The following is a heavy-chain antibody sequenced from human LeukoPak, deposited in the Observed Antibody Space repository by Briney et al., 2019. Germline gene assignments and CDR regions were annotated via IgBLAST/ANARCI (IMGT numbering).Heavy chain of an antibody. CDR3: ASVPNRYDSSGYYYGN. J-gene: IGHJ4*02. CDR2: VYYTGST. V-gene: IGHV4-39*07. D-gene: IGHD3-22*01. Sequence: SSETLSLTCTVSGASIYTSSSYWGWIRQPPGKGLEWIASVYYTGSTYYSPSLKSRVTISVDTSKNQFSLKLSSVTAADTAVYYCASVPNRYDSSGYYYGNWGQGTLVTVSS. CDR1: GASIYTSSSY.